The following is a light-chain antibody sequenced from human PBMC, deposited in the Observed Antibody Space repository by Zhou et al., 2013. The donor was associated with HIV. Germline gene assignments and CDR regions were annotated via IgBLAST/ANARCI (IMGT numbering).Light chain of an antibody. J-gene: IGKJ1*01. CDR3: QQSYTTPWT. CDR2: ATS. Sequence: AIRITQSPSSLSASTGDRVTITCRASQNISSYLAWYQQKPGKAPNLLIYATSTLQSGVPSRFSGSGSGTDFTLTISCLQSEDFATYYCQQSYTTPWTFGQGTKVEIK. CDR1: QNISSY. V-gene: IGKV1-8*01.